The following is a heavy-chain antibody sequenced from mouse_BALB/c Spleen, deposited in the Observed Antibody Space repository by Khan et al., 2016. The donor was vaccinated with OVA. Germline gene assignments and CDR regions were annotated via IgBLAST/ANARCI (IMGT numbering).Heavy chain of an antibody. J-gene: IGHJ4*01. CDR3: AKFDGIFYAVDY. Sequence: VQLKQSGPGLVAPSQSLSITCTVSGFSLISSGVNWVRQPPGKGLEWLGVIWGDGNTNYHSALISRLSISKDNSKSQVFLKLNSLQTDDTATYYCAKFDGIFYAVDYWGQGTSVTVSS. V-gene: IGHV2-3*01. CDR1: GFSLISSG. D-gene: IGHD2-3*01. CDR2: IWGDGNT.